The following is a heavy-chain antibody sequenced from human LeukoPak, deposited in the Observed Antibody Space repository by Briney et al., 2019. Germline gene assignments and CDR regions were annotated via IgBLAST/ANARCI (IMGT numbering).Heavy chain of an antibody. J-gene: IGHJ6*02. CDR2: ISDRGDNT. V-gene: IGHV3-23*01. D-gene: IGHD3-10*01. Sequence: SGRSLRLSCAASGFTFSNYAMSWVRQAPGKGLEWVSTISDRGDNTYYADSVKGRFTISRDNSDNTLYLQMDSLRVEDTAIHYCAKVPYSDYGSGRPPFMDVWGQGTTVAVSS. CDR1: GFTFSNYA. CDR3: AKVPYSDYGSGRPPFMDV.